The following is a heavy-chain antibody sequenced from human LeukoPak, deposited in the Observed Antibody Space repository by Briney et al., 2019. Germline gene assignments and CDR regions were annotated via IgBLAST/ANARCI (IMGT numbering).Heavy chain of an antibody. D-gene: IGHD6-13*01. J-gene: IGHJ5*02. CDR1: GGSISSYY. CDR3: ARLVSSSSPNWFDP. V-gene: IGHV4-59*08. Sequence: PSETLSLTCTVSGGSISSYYWSWIRQPPGKGLEWIGYIYYSGSTNYNPSLKSRVTISVDTSKNQFSLKLSSVTAADTAVYYCARLVSSSSPNWFDPWGQGTLVTVSS. CDR2: IYYSGST.